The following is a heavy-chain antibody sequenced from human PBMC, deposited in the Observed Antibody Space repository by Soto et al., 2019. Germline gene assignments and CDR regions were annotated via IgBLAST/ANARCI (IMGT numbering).Heavy chain of an antibody. Sequence: QVQLVESGGGVVQPGRSLRLSCAASGFTFSSYGMHWVRQAPGKGLEWWAVIWYEGRNKYNADSVKGRFTISRDNSKNTLYLQMNSLRAEDTAVYYCARRLPTVTTLNYYYYMDVWGKGTTVTFSS. CDR2: IWYEGRNK. CDR1: GFTFSSYG. V-gene: IGHV3-33*01. J-gene: IGHJ6*03. D-gene: IGHD4-17*01. CDR3: ARRLPTVTTLNYYYYMDV.